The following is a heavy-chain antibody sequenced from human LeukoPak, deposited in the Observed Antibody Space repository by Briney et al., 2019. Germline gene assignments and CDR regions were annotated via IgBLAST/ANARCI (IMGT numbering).Heavy chain of an antibody. CDR3: ATSKWELLGGFDY. CDR1: GFTFSSYT. D-gene: IGHD1-26*01. V-gene: IGHV3-21*01. Sequence: GGSLRLSCAASGFTFSSYTMHWVRQAPGKGLEWVSSISSSSSYIYYADSVKGRFTISRDNAKNSLYLQMNSLRAEDTAVYYCATSKWELLGGFDYWGQGTLVTVSS. J-gene: IGHJ4*02. CDR2: ISSSSSYI.